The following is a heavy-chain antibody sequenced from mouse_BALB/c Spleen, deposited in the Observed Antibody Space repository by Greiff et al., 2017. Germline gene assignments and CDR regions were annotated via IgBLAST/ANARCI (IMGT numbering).Heavy chain of an antibody. D-gene: IGHD2-10*02. J-gene: IGHJ4*01. CDR1: GFSLTGYG. V-gene: IGHV2-6-7*01. CDR2: IWGDGST. Sequence: VQLKESGPGLVAPSQSLSITCTVSGFSLTGYGVNWVRQPPGKGLEWLGMIWGDGSTDYNSALKSRLSISKDNSKSQVFLKMNSLQTDDTARYYCAKYGNYEGFYAMDYWGQGTSVTVSS. CDR3: AKYGNYEGFYAMDY.